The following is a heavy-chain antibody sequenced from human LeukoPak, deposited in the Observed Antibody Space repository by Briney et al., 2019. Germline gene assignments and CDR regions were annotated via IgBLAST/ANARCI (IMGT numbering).Heavy chain of an antibody. CDR3: ARDEYSSSRSTH. D-gene: IGHD6-13*01. CDR1: GFTFSSHS. CDR2: ISRTSSTI. Sequence: GGSLRLSCAASGFTFSSHSMNWVRQAPGKGLEWVSQISRTSSTIYYADSVKGRFTISRDNAKNSLYLQMNSPTGEDTAVYYCARDEYSSSRSTHWGQGTLVTVSS. J-gene: IGHJ4*02. V-gene: IGHV3-48*01.